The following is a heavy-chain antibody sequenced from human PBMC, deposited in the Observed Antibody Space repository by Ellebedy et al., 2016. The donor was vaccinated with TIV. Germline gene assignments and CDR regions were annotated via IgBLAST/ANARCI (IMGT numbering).Heavy chain of an antibody. CDR1: GFSFSSYA. J-gene: IGHJ4*02. Sequence: GESLKISCAASGFSFSSYAIHWLRPAPGKGLEWVALMSYDGTNKYYTDSTRGRFTISRDNSKNTLYLQLNSLTTEDTAMYYCAKGRGSGSWDFDYWGQGTLVTVSS. CDR3: AKGRGSGSWDFDY. CDR2: MSYDGTNK. D-gene: IGHD3-10*01. V-gene: IGHV3-30*18.